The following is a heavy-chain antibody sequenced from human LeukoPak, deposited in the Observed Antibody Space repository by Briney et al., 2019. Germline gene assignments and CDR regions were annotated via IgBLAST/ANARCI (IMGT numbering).Heavy chain of an antibody. Sequence: PSETLSLTCAVYGGSFSGYYWNWIRQPPGKGLEWIGEINHSGSTNYNPSLKSRVTISVDTSKNQFSLKLSSVTAADTAVYYCARSHGYYYDSSGSPLHYFDYWGQGTLVTVSS. D-gene: IGHD3-22*01. J-gene: IGHJ4*02. CDR2: INHSGST. CDR1: GGSFSGYY. V-gene: IGHV4-34*01. CDR3: ARSHGYYYDSSGSPLHYFDY.